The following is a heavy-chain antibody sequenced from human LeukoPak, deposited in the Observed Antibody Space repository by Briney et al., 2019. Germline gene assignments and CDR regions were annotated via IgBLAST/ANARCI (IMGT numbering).Heavy chain of an antibody. CDR2: ISGSGGST. D-gene: IGHD3-22*01. V-gene: IGHV3-23*01. CDR3: AKDQSSGYHFDY. Sequence: GGSLRLSCAASGFTFSSYWMSWVRQAPGKGLEWVSAISGSGGSTYYADSVKGRFTISRDNSKNTLYLQMNSLRAEDTAVYYCAKDQSSGYHFDYWGQGTLVTVSS. J-gene: IGHJ4*02. CDR1: GFTFSSYW.